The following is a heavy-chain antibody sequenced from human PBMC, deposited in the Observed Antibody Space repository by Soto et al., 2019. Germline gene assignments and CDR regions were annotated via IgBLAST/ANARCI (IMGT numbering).Heavy chain of an antibody. CDR1: GFSLSTSREG. J-gene: IGHJ5*02. D-gene: IGHD2-2*01. V-gene: IGHV2-5*02. CDR3: AHRRDATVRVPAAISAWFDP. Sequence: SGPTLVNPTQTLTLTCTFSGFSLSTSREGVGWLRQPPGKALEWLALIFWDDDKRYNSSLRSRLTITKATSKNQVVLTLTNMDPVDTATYYCAHRRDATVRVPAAISAWFDPWGKGTQVTVSS. CDR2: IFWDDDK.